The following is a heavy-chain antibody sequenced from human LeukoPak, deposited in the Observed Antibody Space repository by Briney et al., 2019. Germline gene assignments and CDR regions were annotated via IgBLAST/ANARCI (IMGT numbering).Heavy chain of an antibody. CDR1: GFTFSSYW. CDR2: IKQDGSEK. D-gene: IGHD4-17*01. V-gene: IGHV3-7*03. Sequence: GGSLRLSCAASGFTFSSYWMSWVRQAPGKGLEWVANIKQDGSEKYYVDSVKGRFTISGDNAKNSLYLQMNSLRGEDTAVYYCAKGYGDPFDYWGQGTLVTVSS. J-gene: IGHJ4*02. CDR3: AKGYGDPFDY.